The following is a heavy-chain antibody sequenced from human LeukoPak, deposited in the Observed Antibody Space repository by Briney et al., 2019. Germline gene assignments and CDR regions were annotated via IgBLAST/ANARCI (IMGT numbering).Heavy chain of an antibody. D-gene: IGHD3-3*01. CDR2: ISYDDTNK. J-gene: IGHJ4*02. V-gene: IGHV3-30*04. CDR3: ARGGFLEIVFDY. CDR1: GFTFSNYA. Sequence: GGSLRLSCAASGFTFSNYALHWVRQAPGKGLEWVAVISYDDTNKYYVDSVKGRFTISRDNSKNTLYLQMNSLRAEDTAVYYCARGGFLEIVFDYWGQGTLVTVSS.